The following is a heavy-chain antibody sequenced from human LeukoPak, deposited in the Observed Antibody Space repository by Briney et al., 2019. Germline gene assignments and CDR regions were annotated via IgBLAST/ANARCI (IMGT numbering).Heavy chain of an antibody. CDR3: ARENDYGDYRGGNWFDP. CDR2: TYYRSKWYN. J-gene: IGHJ5*02. V-gene: IGHV6-1*01. D-gene: IGHD4-17*01. CDR1: GDSVSSNSAA. Sequence: SQTLSLTCALSGDSVSSNSAAWNWIKQSPSRGLEWLGRTYYRSKWYNDYAVSVKSRITINPDTSKNQFSLQLNSVTPEDTAVYYCARENDYGDYRGGNWFDPWGQGTLVTVSS.